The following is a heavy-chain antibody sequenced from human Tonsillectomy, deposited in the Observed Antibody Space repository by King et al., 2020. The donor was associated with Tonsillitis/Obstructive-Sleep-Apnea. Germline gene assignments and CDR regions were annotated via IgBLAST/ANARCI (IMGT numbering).Heavy chain of an antibody. CDR3: ARGLRFLELGNDAFDI. Sequence: VQLVESGAEVKKPGASVTVSCTASGFTFTTYYMHWVRQAPGQGLEWMGVINPSGGSTSYAQKFQGRVTMTRDTSTSTVYMELSSLRCEDTAVYYCARGLRFLELGNDAFDIWGQGTMVTVSS. D-gene: IGHD3-3*01. CDR2: INPSGGST. CDR1: GFTFTTYY. J-gene: IGHJ3*02. V-gene: IGHV1-46*01.